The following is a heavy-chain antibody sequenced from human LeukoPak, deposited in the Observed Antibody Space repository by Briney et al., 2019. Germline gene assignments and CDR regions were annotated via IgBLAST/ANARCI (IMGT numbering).Heavy chain of an antibody. CDR3: ARSYSSGSFDY. CDR2: IYYSGST. J-gene: IGHJ4*02. CDR1: GGSISSYY. Sequence: SETLSLTCTVSGGSISSYYWSWIRQPPGKGLEWIGYIYYSGSTNYNPSLKSRVTISVDTSKNQFSLKLSSVTAADTAVYYCARSYSSGSFDYWGQGTLITVSS. V-gene: IGHV4-59*01. D-gene: IGHD6-19*01.